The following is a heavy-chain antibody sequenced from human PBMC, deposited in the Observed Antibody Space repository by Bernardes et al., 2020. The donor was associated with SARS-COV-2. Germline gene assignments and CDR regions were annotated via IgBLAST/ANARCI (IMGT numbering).Heavy chain of an antibody. V-gene: IGHV1-8*01. CDR3: AREPPTVRGMIDYFDY. D-gene: IGHD3-10*01. J-gene: IGHJ4*02. CDR1: GYTFTNYD. CDR2: MNPNSGNT. Sequence: ASVTVSCKASGYTFTNYDINWVRQPTGQGLEWMGWMNPNSGNTGYAQKFQGRVTMTRDTSISTAYMELSSLTSEDTAVYYCAREPPTVRGMIDYFDYWGQGTLVTVSS.